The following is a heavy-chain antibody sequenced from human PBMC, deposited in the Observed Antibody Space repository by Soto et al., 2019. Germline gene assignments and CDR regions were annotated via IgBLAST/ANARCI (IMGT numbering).Heavy chain of an antibody. CDR3: ARDLTIGPATHPRLENYGMDV. D-gene: IGHD1-26*01. J-gene: IGHJ6*02. CDR1: GYSFTSYG. CDR2: ISPYNGHT. Sequence: QVQLVQSAAEVKKTGASVKVSCKASGYSFTSYGISWVRRAPGQGLEWMGWISPYNGHTQFVQRFQGRVSMTTDTSTNTAYMELRNLRSDDTAHYYCARDLTIGPATHPRLENYGMDVWGQGTTVIVSS. V-gene: IGHV1-18*01.